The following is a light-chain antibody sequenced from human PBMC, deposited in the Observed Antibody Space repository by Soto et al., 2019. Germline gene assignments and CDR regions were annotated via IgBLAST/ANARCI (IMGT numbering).Light chain of an antibody. CDR2: DAS. J-gene: IGKJ1*01. CDR1: QSISSW. Sequence: DIQMTQSPSTLSASVGDRVTITCRASQSISSWLAWYQQKPGKAPKLLIYDASSLESGVPSRFSGSGSGTEFTLTISSLQPDDFATYYCQQYNSYEGTFGQGTQVEIK. V-gene: IGKV1-5*01. CDR3: QQYNSYEGT.